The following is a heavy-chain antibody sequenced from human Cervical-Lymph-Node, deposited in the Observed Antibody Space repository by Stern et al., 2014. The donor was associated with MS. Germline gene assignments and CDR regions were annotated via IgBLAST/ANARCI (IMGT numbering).Heavy chain of an antibody. D-gene: IGHD3-9*01. J-gene: IGHJ4*02. Sequence: QLQLQESGPGLVKPSETLSLTCTVSGGSLSSFYWSWIRQPPGKGLEWIGYIYYSGSTNYNPSLKSRVTMSQDTSKNQFSLKLTSVTAADTAIYFCARDLTGFHYWGQGILVTVSS. CDR2: IYYSGST. CDR3: ARDLTGFHY. V-gene: IGHV4-59*01. CDR1: GGSLSSFY.